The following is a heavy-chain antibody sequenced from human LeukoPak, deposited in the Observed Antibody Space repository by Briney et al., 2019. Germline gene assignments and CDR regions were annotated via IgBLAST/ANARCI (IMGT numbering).Heavy chain of an antibody. V-gene: IGHV1-18*01. Sequence: GASVKVSCKASGYTLTSYGISWVRQAPGQGLEWMGWISAYNGNTNYAQKLQGRVTMTTDTSTSTAYMELRSLRSDDTAVYYCARDGVSSSWYGDWFDPWGQGTLVTVSS. CDR1: GYTLTSYG. CDR3: ARDGVSSSWYGDWFDP. D-gene: IGHD6-13*01. J-gene: IGHJ5*02. CDR2: ISAYNGNT.